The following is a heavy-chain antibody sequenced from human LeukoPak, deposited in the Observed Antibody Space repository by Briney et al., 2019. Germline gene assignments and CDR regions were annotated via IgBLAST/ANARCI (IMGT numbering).Heavy chain of an antibody. CDR3: ARGTGGFDP. CDR1: GFTFSSYW. J-gene: IGHJ5*02. CDR2: VNNDGRET. D-gene: IGHD3/OR15-3a*01. V-gene: IGHV3-74*01. Sequence: GGSLRLSCTASGFTFSSYWMHWVRQAPGKGLVWVSYVNNDGRETAHADSVKGRFTISRDNARNTLFLQMNSPRADDTAVYYCARGTGGFDPWGQGTLVIVSS.